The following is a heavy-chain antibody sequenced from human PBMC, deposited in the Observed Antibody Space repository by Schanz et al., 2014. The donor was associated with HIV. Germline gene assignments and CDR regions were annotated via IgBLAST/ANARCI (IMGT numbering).Heavy chain of an antibody. J-gene: IGHJ4*02. CDR3: AKAEAVIAARPGGFDY. CDR2: ISYDGSNK. Sequence: VQLVESGGGLVKPGGSLRLSCAASGFTFSSYGMHWVRQAPGKGLEWVAGISYDGSNKYSADSVKGRFTISRDNSKNTLYLQMNSLRTEDTAVYYCAKAEAVIAARPGGFDYWGQGTLVTVSS. V-gene: IGHV3-30*18. CDR1: GFTFSSYG. D-gene: IGHD6-6*01.